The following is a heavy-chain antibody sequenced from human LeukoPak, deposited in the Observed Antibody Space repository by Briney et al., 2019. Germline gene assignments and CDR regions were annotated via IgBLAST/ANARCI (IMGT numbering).Heavy chain of an antibody. Sequence: GGSLRLSCAASGFTFNNFALTWVRQAPGKGLEWVSAISSGGNTYYTDSVKGRFTISRDNSKSTLYLQVNSLGAEDTAVYYCTRILTGHYNSDYWGQGTLVTVSS. D-gene: IGHD3-9*01. J-gene: IGHJ4*02. CDR2: ISSGGNT. V-gene: IGHV3-23*01. CDR1: GFTFNNFA. CDR3: TRILTGHYNSDY.